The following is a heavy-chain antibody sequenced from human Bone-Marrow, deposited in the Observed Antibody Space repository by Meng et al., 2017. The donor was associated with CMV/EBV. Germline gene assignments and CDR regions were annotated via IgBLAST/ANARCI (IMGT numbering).Heavy chain of an antibody. CDR2: IKYSDDKR. Sequence: GESLKISCAASGFSFSDFSMHWVRQAPGKGLEYVSAIKYSDDKRYYADSVKGRFSIPRDISKNKLDLQMGSLGLDDMAVYYCARVGTGGYFDYWGQGTLVTVSS. J-gene: IGHJ4*02. V-gene: IGHV3-64*02. CDR3: ARVGTGGYFDY. D-gene: IGHD2-8*02. CDR1: GFSFSDFS.